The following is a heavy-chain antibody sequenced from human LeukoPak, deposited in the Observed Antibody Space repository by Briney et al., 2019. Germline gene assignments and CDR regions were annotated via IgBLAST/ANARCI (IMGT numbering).Heavy chain of an antibody. Sequence: PGRSLRLSCAASGFTFDDYAMHWVRQAPGKGLEWVSGISWNSGSIGYADSVKGRFTISRDNAKNSLYLQINSLRAEDTALYYCAKDRDPWELAQDAFDIWGQGTMVTVSS. CDR1: GFTFDDYA. D-gene: IGHD1-26*01. J-gene: IGHJ3*02. CDR2: ISWNSGSI. V-gene: IGHV3-9*01. CDR3: AKDRDPWELAQDAFDI.